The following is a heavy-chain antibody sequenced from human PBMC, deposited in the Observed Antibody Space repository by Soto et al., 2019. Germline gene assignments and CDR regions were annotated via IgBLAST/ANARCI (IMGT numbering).Heavy chain of an antibody. CDR3: ARGRTGGGVRRTCFGP. D-gene: IGHD1-26*01. V-gene: IGHV1-8*01. CDR1: GYTFTSHD. J-gene: IGHJ5*02. Sequence: ASVKVSCKASGYTFTSHDINWVRQAPGQGLEWMGWMNPKSGNTGFAQKFQDRLIMTRNTSITTAYMELASLTSEDTAVYYCARGRTGGGVRRTCFGPWRQGTRCTFSS. CDR2: MNPKSGNT.